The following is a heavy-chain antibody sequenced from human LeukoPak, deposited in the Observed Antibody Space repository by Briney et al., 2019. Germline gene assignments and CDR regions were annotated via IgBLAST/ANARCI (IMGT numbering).Heavy chain of an antibody. Sequence: PSETLSLTCTVSGGSISSSSYYWGWIRQPPGKGLEWIGSIYYSESTYYNPSLKSRVTISVDTPKNQFSLKLSSVTAADTAVYYCARVLNYYDSSGYSFDYWGQGTLVTVSS. V-gene: IGHV4-39*07. CDR2: IYYSEST. CDR3: ARVLNYYDSSGYSFDY. D-gene: IGHD3-22*01. J-gene: IGHJ4*02. CDR1: GGSISSSSYY.